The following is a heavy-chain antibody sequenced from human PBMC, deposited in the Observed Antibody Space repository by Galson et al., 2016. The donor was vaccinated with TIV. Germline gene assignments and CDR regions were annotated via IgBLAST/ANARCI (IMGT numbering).Heavy chain of an antibody. V-gene: IGHV1-18*04. CDR3: ATELYCSSISCYYYYGLDV. D-gene: IGHD2-2*01. J-gene: IGHJ6*02. CDR2: ISAYNGDI. Sequence: QSGAEVKKPGASVKVSCKASGYSFLSYGMTWVRQAPGRGLEWLGWISAYNGDIKSARKFQGRVTMTTDTSTNTAYMELRSLGSDDTAVYYCATELYCSSISCYYYYGLDVWGHGTKVTVSS. CDR1: GYSFLSYG.